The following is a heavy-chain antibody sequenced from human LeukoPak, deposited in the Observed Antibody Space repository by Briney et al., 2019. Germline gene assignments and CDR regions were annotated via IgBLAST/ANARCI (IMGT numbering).Heavy chain of an antibody. V-gene: IGHV3-30*03. CDR1: GFTFSSYG. D-gene: IGHD5-24*01. CDR3: ARDRRGVGYRPQYYYYYYMDV. CDR2: ISYDGSNK. Sequence: GGSLRLSCAASGFTFSSYGMHWVRQAPGKGLEWVAVISYDGSNKYYADSVKGRFTISRDNSKNTLYLQMNSLRAEDTAGCYCARDRRGVGYRPQYYYYYYMDVWGKGTTVTVSS. J-gene: IGHJ6*03.